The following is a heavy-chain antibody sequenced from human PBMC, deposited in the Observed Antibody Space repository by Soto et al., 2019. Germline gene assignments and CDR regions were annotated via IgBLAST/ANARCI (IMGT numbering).Heavy chain of an antibody. J-gene: IGHJ4*02. CDR2: INPSGGST. V-gene: IGHV1-46*01. CDR1: GYIFTNHY. CDR3: ARADYYYSSGVYYDC. Sequence: QVQLVQSGAEVKKPGASVKVSCKASGYIFTNHYIHWVRQAPGQGLEWMGIINPSGGSTNYLQKFQGRITMTRHTSTSTVYMELSSLRSDNTAVYFCARADYYYSSGVYYDCWDQGTMVTVSS. D-gene: IGHD3-22*01.